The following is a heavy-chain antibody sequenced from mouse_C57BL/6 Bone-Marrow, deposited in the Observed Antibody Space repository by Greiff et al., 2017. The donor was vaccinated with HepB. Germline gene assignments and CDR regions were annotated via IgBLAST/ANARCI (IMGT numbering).Heavy chain of an antibody. CDR1: GFTFSDYY. CDR2: INYDGSST. V-gene: IGHV5-16*01. D-gene: IGHD1-1*01. J-gene: IGHJ2*01. Sequence: DVKLVESEGGLVQPGSSMKLSCTASGFTFSDYYMAWVRQVPEKGLEWVANINYDGSSTYYLDSLKSRFIISRDNAKNILYLQMSSLKSEDTATYYCARVLTTVVPYYFDYWGQGTTLTVSS. CDR3: ARVLTTVVPYYFDY.